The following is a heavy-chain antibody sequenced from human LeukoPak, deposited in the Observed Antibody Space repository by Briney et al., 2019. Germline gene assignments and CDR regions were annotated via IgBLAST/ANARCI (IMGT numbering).Heavy chain of an antibody. CDR3: ARGGIAARPGWFDP. Sequence: SETLSLTCTVSGGSISSGSYYWSWIRQPAGKGLEWIGRIYTSGSTNYYPSLKSRVTISVDTSKNQFSLKLSSVTAADTAVYYCARGGIAARPGWFDPWGQGTLVTVSS. D-gene: IGHD6-6*01. V-gene: IGHV4-61*02. CDR2: IYTSGST. CDR1: GGSISSGSYY. J-gene: IGHJ5*02.